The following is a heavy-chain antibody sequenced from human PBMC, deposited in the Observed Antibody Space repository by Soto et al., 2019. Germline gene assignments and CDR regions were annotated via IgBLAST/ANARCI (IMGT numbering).Heavy chain of an antibody. CDR1: GFTFSSYS. J-gene: IGHJ4*02. Sequence: EVQLVESGGGLVQPGGSLRLSCAASGFTFSSYSMNWVRQAPGKGLEWVSYITGSTSAIYYAGSVKGRFTISRDNAKNSLYLQMNSLRAGDTAVYYCAKGSYSGVYSDFDYWGQGSLVTVSS. CDR2: ITGSTSAI. V-gene: IGHV3-48*01. D-gene: IGHD1-26*01. CDR3: AKGSYSGVYSDFDY.